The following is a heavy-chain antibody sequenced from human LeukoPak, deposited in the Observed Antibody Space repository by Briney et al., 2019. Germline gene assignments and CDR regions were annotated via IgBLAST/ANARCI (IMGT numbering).Heavy chain of an antibody. J-gene: IGHJ2*01. D-gene: IGHD2-2*01. Sequence: GGSLRLSCAASGFTFSSYSMNWARQAPGKGLEWVSSISSSSSYIYYADSVKGRFTISRDNAKNSLYLQMNSLRAEDPAVYYCARDAYCSSTSCKEYFDLWGRGALVTVSS. CDR1: GFTFSSYS. V-gene: IGHV3-21*01. CDR3: ARDAYCSSTSCKEYFDL. CDR2: ISSSSSYI.